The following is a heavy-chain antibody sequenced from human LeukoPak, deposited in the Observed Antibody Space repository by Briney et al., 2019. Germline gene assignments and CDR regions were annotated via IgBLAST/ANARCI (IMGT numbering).Heavy chain of an antibody. J-gene: IGHJ3*02. Sequence: SETLSLTCTVSGGSISSSSDYWGWIRQAPGKGLEWIGSIYYHENTYYNSSLKSRVTISVDTSKNQFSLKLSSVTAADTAVYYCAGVEMATQRGAFDIWGQGTMVTVSS. CDR2: IYYHENT. CDR1: GGSISSSSDY. V-gene: IGHV4-39*07. D-gene: IGHD5-24*01. CDR3: AGVEMATQRGAFDI.